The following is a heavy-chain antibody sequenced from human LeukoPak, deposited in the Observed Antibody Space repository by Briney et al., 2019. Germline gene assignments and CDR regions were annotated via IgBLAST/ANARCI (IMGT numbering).Heavy chain of an antibody. J-gene: IGHJ4*02. Sequence: PSETLSLTCAVYGASFSGYDWSWIRQPPGKGLEWIGEINHSGSTNYNPSLKSRVTISVDTSKNQFSLKLSSVTAADTAVYYCARVIVGATISPFDYWGQGTLVTVSS. CDR2: INHSGST. CDR3: ARVIVGATISPFDY. D-gene: IGHD1-26*01. CDR1: GASFSGYD. V-gene: IGHV4-34*01.